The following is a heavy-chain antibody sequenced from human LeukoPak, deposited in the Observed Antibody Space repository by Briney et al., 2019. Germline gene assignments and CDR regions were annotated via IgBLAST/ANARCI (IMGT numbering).Heavy chain of an antibody. J-gene: IGHJ4*02. Sequence: GGSLRLSCVASGFTFSSYWMHWVRQPPGNGLVWVSRIGSDGSTTTYADSVKGRFTISRDNAKKTLYLQMHSLRAEDTAVYYCARERSGSSGYYSAIDSWGQGTLVTVSS. CDR1: GFTFSSYW. V-gene: IGHV3-74*01. CDR2: IGSDGSTT. CDR3: ARERSGSSGYYSAIDS. D-gene: IGHD3-22*01.